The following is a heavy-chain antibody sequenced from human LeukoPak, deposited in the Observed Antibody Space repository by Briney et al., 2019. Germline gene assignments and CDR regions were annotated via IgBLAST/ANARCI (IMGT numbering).Heavy chain of an antibody. J-gene: IGHJ4*02. V-gene: IGHV3-23*01. CDR2: ISGSGGST. CDR3: AKAGRIQLTSWVDY. D-gene: IGHD5-18*01. CDR1: GFTFSSYA. Sequence: PGGTLRPSCAASGFTFSSYAMSWVRQAPGKGLEWVSAISGSGGSTYYADSVKGRFAISRDNSKNTLYLQMNSLRAEDTAVYYCAKAGRIQLTSWVDYWGQGTLVTVSS.